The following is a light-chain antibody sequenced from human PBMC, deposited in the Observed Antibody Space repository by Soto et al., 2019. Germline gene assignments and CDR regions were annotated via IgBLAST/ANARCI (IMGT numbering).Light chain of an antibody. J-gene: IGLJ2*01. CDR1: SSDVGGYNY. V-gene: IGLV2-14*01. CDR3: SSYTSSSTYVV. CDR2: DVS. Sequence: QSALTQPASVSGSPGQSITISCTGISSDVGGYNYVSWYQQHPGKAPKLMIYDVSNRPSGVSNRFSGSKSGNTASLTISGLQAEDEADYYCSSYTSSSTYVVFGGRTQLTVL.